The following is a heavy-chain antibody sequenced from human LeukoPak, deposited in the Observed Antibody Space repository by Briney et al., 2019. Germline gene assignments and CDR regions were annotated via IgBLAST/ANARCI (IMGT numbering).Heavy chain of an antibody. CDR1: GYTFTSYG. J-gene: IGHJ3*02. CDR3: ARGGPIAAAAFDAFDI. Sequence: ASVKVSCKASGYTFTSYGISWVRQAPGQGLEWMGWISAYNGNTNYAQKHQGRVTMTTDTSTSTAYMELRGLRSDDTAVYYCARGGPIAAAAFDAFDIWGQGTMVTVSS. D-gene: IGHD6-13*01. CDR2: ISAYNGNT. V-gene: IGHV1-18*01.